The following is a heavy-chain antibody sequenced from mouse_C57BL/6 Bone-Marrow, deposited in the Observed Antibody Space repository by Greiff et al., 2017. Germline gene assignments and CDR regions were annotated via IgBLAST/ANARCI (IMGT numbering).Heavy chain of an antibody. Sequence: VQLQQPGAELVKPGASVKMSCKASGYTFTSYWITWVKQRPGQGLEWIGDIYPGSGSTNYNEKFKSKATLTVDTSSSTAYMQLSRLTSEDSAVYYCARSTTVVSYFDYWGQGTTLTVSS. CDR3: ARSTTVVSYFDY. J-gene: IGHJ2*01. V-gene: IGHV1-55*01. CDR1: GYTFTSYW. CDR2: IYPGSGST. D-gene: IGHD1-1*01.